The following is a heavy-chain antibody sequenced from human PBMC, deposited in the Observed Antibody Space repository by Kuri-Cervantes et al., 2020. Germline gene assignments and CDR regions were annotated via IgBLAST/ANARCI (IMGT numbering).Heavy chain of an antibody. CDR2: IYSGGST. CDR3: ARGRYYYGSGSYYNPYGMDV. V-gene: IGHV3-53*01. J-gene: IGHJ6*02. CDR1: GFTVSNNY. Sequence: GESLKISCAASGFTVSNNYMSWVRQAPGKGLECVSIIYSGGSTYYADSVKGRFTISRDNSKNTLYLQMNSLRAEDTAVYYCARGRYYYGSGSYYNPYGMDVWGQGTTVTDSS. D-gene: IGHD3-10*01.